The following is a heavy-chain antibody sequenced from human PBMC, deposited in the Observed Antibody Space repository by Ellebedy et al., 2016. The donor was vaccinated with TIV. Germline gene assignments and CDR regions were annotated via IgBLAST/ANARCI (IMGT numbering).Heavy chain of an antibody. CDR2: IWYDGSNK. CDR1: GFTFSSYG. J-gene: IGHJ4*02. Sequence: GESLKISCPASGFTFSSYGMHWVRQAHAKGLEWVAVIWYDGSNKYYADSGKGRFTISRDNSKNTLYLQIDSLTAEETAVYYCAKDAREKARISWEHDNWGQGTLVTVSS. V-gene: IGHV3-30*02. D-gene: IGHD5-24*01. CDR3: AKDAREKARISWEHDN.